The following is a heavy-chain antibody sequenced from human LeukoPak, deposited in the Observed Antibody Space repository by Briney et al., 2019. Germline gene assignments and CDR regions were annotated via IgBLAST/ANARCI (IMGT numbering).Heavy chain of an antibody. Sequence: PSETLSLTCTVSGGSISSYYWSWIRQPPGKGLEWIGYIYYSGSTNYNPSLKSRVTISVDTSKNQFSLKLSSVTAADTAVYYCARARRYSYGSLDYWGQGTLVTVSS. J-gene: IGHJ4*02. CDR3: ARARRYSYGSLDY. V-gene: IGHV4-59*01. CDR2: IYYSGST. D-gene: IGHD5-18*01. CDR1: GGSISSYY.